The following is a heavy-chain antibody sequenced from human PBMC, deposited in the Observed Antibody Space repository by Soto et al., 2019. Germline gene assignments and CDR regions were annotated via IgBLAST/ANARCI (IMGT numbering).Heavy chain of an antibody. Sequence: ASVKVSCKASGGTFSSYAISWVRQAPGQGLEWMGGIIPIFGTANYAQKFQGRVTITADESTSTAYMELSSLRSEDTAVYYCARDYFDPKRIYYYYYYGMDVWGQGTTVTV. CDR2: IIPIFGTA. J-gene: IGHJ6*02. D-gene: IGHD3-22*01. CDR1: GGTFSSYA. V-gene: IGHV1-69*13. CDR3: ARDYFDPKRIYYYYYYGMDV.